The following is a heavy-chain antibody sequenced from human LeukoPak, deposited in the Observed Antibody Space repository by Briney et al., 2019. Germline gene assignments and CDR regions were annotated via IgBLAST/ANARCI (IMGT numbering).Heavy chain of an antibody. CDR3: ARNAIYGSGSLLLDY. J-gene: IGHJ4*02. CDR1: GFTFSSYA. Sequence: GRSLRLSCAASGFTFSSYAMPWVRQAPGKGLEWVAVISYDGSNKYYADSVKGRFTISRDNSKNTLYLQMNSLRAEDTAVYYCARNAIYGSGSLLLDYWGQGTLVTVSS. V-gene: IGHV3-30*04. D-gene: IGHD3-10*01. CDR2: ISYDGSNK.